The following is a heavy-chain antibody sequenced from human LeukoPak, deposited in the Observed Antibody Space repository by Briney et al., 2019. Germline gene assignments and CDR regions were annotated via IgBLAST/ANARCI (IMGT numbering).Heavy chain of an antibody. J-gene: IGHJ4*02. V-gene: IGHV3-21*01. CDR2: INSGSNYI. CDR3: ARAYYTSGTSHFDC. CDR1: GFSFSIYT. D-gene: IGHD3-10*01. Sequence: GGSLRLSCAASGFSFSIYTMSWVRQAPGKGLEWVSSINSGSNYIYYADSVKGRFTISRDNAKNSVSLLMNSLRAEDTAVYYCARAYYTSGTSHFDCWGQGTLVTVSS.